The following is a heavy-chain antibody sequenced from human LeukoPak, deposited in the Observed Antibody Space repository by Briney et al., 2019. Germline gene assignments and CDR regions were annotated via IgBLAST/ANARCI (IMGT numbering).Heavy chain of an antibody. CDR1: GFTFSTYS. CDR2: ISSSSRYI. D-gene: IGHD6-6*01. CDR3: ARDLSSSSTAYLQH. V-gene: IGHV3-21*01. Sequence: GGSLRLSCAASGFTFSTYSMNWVRQAPGKGLEWVSSISSSSRYIYYADSVKGRFTISRDDAKTSLYLQMNSLRAEDTAVYYCARDLSSSSTAYLQHWGQGTLVTVSS. J-gene: IGHJ1*01.